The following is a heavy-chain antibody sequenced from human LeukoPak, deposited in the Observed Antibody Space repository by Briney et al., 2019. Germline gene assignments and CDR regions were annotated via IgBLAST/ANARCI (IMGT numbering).Heavy chain of an antibody. CDR1: GFTSSSYA. V-gene: IGHV3-30-3*01. CDR3: ASWNQRRYFDY. CDR2: ISYDGSNK. Sequence: GRSLRLSCAASGFTSSSYAMHWVRQAPGKGLEWVAVISYDGSNKYYADSVKGRFTISRDNSKNTLYLQMNSLRAEDTALYYCASWNQRRYFDYWGQGTLVTVSS. D-gene: IGHD1-14*01. J-gene: IGHJ4*02.